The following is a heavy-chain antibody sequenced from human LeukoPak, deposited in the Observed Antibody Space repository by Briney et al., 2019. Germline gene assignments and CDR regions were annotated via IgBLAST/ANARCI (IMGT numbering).Heavy chain of an antibody. V-gene: IGHV3-30*04. CDR2: ISYDGSNK. CDR1: GFTFSSYA. Sequence: PGRSLRLSCAASGFTFSSYAMHWDRQAPGKGLEWVAVISYDGSNKYYADSVKGRFTISRDNSKNTLYLQMNSLRAEDTAVYYCARDGSSDIVATEYYYYMDVWGKGTTVTVSS. D-gene: IGHD5-12*01. CDR3: ARDGSSDIVATEYYYYMDV. J-gene: IGHJ6*03.